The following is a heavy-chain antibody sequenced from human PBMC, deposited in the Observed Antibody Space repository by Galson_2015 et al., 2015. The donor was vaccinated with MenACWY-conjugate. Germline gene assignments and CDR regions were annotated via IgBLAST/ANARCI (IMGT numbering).Heavy chain of an antibody. CDR1: GGAISSHY. Sequence: ATLSRTCAVSGGAISSHYWRWIRRSPGKGLEWIGNIYYSGSTNYNPSLKSRVTISLDTSKRQFSLKLNSVTAADTAVYYCARDENWFDPWGQGTLVTVSS. CDR3: ARDENWFDP. V-gene: IGHV4-59*11. CDR2: IYYSGST. J-gene: IGHJ5*02.